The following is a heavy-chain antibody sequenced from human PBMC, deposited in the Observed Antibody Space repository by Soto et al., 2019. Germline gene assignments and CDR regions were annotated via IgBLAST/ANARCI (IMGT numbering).Heavy chain of an antibody. V-gene: IGHV5-51*01. D-gene: IGHD1-26*01. CDR1: GYNFTNYW. Sequence: GESLKSSCKGYGYNFTNYWIGWVRQMPGKGLEWMGIIYPGDSNTKYSPSFRGQVTISADKSISAAYLQWSSLKASDTAMYYCARQEGAKVPFYYGMDVWGQGTTVTVYS. CDR3: ARQEGAKVPFYYGMDV. J-gene: IGHJ6*02. CDR2: IYPGDSNT.